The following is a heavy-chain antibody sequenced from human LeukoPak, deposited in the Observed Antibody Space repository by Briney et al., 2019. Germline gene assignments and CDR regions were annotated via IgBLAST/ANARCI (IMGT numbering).Heavy chain of an antibody. Sequence: GGSLRLSCAASGFTFDDYAMHWVRQAPGKGLEWVSLISGDGGSTYYADSVKGRFTISRDNSKNSLYLQMNSLRTEDTALYYGSAPVASADWGQGTLVTVSS. CDR3: SAPVASAD. CDR1: GFTFDDYA. D-gene: IGHD6-19*01. CDR2: ISGDGGST. J-gene: IGHJ4*02. V-gene: IGHV3-43*02.